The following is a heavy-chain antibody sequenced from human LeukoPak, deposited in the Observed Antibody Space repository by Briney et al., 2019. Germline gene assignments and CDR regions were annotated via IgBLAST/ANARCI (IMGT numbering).Heavy chain of an antibody. J-gene: IGHJ5*02. CDR1: GYTFTGYY. D-gene: IGHD4-17*01. CDR2: INPNSGGT. CDR3: ARDRAVTTVTTGYNWFDP. V-gene: IGHV1-2*02. Sequence: ASVKVSCKASGYTFTGYYMHWVRQAPGQGLEWMGWINPNSGGTNYAQKFQGRVTMTRDTSISTAYMELSRLRSDDTAVYYCARDRAVTTVTTGYNWFDPWGQGTLVTVSS.